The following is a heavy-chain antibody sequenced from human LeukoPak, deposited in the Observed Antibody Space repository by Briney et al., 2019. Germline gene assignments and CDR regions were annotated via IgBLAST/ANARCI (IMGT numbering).Heavy chain of an antibody. CDR3: ARVSVVGWNYFDY. CDR1: GDSVSSNSAA. CDR2: TYYRSKWYN. V-gene: IGHV6-1*01. J-gene: IGHJ4*02. D-gene: IGHD3-3*01. Sequence: SQTLSPTCVISGDSVSSNSAARNWIRQSPSRGLEWLGRTYYRSKWYNDYAVSVKSRITINPDTSKNQFSLQLNSVTPEDTAVYYCARVSVVGWNYFDYWGQGTLVTVSS.